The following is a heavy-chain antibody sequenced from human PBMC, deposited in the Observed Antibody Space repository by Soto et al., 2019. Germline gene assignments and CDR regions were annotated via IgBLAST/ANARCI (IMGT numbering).Heavy chain of an antibody. CDR2: INHSGST. D-gene: IGHD3-3*01. Sequence: PSETLSLTCAVYGGSFSGYYWSWIRQPPGKGLEWIGEINHSGSTNYNPSLKSRVTISVDTSKNQFSLKLSSVTAADTAVYYCARGGVRLRFLEWPPSGWFDPWGQGTLVT. V-gene: IGHV4-34*01. CDR1: GGSFSGYY. CDR3: ARGGVRLRFLEWPPSGWFDP. J-gene: IGHJ5*02.